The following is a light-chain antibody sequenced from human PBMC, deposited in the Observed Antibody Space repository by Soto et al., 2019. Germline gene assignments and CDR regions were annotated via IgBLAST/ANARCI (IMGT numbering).Light chain of an antibody. V-gene: IGKV1-27*01. Sequence: DIQMTQSPSSLAASVGDRVTITCRASQAISNFVAWYQQKPGKAPTLLIYEASTLQSGVPSRFSGRGSGTVFILPISALQPEDFATYFCKTYNGPPYGFGQGTKLAV. J-gene: IGKJ2*03. CDR3: KTYNGPPYG. CDR2: EAS. CDR1: QAISNF.